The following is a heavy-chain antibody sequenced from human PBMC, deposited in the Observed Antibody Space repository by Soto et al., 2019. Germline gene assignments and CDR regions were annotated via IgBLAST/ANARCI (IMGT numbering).Heavy chain of an antibody. V-gene: IGHV4-31*03. CDR2: IYYSGST. CDR1: GGSISSGGYY. D-gene: IGHD2-15*01. J-gene: IGHJ5*02. CDR3: ARELYFQKDMVPGVWWFDP. Sequence: SETLSLTCTVSGGSISSGGYYWSWIRQHPGKGLEWIGYIYYSGSTYYNPSLKSRVTISVDTSKNQFSLKLSSVTAADTAVYYCARELYFQKDMVPGVWWFDPWGQGTLVTVSS.